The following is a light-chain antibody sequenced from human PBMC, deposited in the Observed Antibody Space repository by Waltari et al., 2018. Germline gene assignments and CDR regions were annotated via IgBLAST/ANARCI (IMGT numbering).Light chain of an antibody. CDR1: QSVSSY. V-gene: IGKV3-11*01. CDR2: DTS. J-gene: IGKJ3*01. CDR3: QQYKNWPRT. Sequence: EIVLTQSPATLSLSPGERATLSCRASQSVSSYLAWYQHKPGPAPRLLIYDTSKRATGIPARFSGSGSGTDFTLTINSLQSEDFAVYYCQQYKNWPRTFGPGTKVEIK.